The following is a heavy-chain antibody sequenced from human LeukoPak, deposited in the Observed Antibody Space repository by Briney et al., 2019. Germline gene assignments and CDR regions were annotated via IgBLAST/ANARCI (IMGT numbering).Heavy chain of an antibody. D-gene: IGHD6-19*01. CDR2: ITGSGGST. CDR3: AKRSGTASLGGTNFDY. J-gene: IGHJ4*02. V-gene: IGHV3-23*01. Sequence: PGGSLRLSCAASGFTFNSYAMTWVRQAPGKGLEWVSLITGSGGSTYYADSVKGRFTISRDNSKSTLYLQMNSLRPEDTAVYYCAKRSGTASLGGTNFDYWGQGTRVTVSS. CDR1: GFTFNSYA.